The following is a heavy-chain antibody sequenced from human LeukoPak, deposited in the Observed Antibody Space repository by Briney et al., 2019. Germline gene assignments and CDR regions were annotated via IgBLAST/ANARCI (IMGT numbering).Heavy chain of an antibody. J-gene: IGHJ4*02. Sequence: RASVKVSCTASGYTFTNYGISWVRQAPGQRLEWMGWISAYNGNTNYAQKLQGRVTMTTDTSTSTAYMELRSLRSDDTAVYYCATYDILTGYKPLDYWGQGTLVTVSS. CDR3: ATYDILTGYKPLDY. CDR2: ISAYNGNT. V-gene: IGHV1-18*01. CDR1: GYTFTNYG. D-gene: IGHD3-9*01.